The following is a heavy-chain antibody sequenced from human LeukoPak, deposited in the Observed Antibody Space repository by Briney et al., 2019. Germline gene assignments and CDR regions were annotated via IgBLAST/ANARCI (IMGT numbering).Heavy chain of an antibody. V-gene: IGHV3-30*04. CDR1: GFTFNTYA. J-gene: IGHJ3*02. Sequence: GGSLRLSCAASGFTFNTYAMHWVRQAPGKGLEWVAVVAYDGSDKHYADSVKGRFTISRDNSKNTLFLQMNSLRPGDTAVYYCARDHGSNSAFDIWGRGTMVTVSS. CDR3: ARDHGSNSAFDI. CDR2: VAYDGSDK. D-gene: IGHD2-8*01.